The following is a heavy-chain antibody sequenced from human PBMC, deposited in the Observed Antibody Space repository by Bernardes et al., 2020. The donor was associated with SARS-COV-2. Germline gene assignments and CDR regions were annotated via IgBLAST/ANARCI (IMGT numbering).Heavy chain of an antibody. D-gene: IGHD2-2*01. CDR2: INPNSGGT. Sequence: ASVKVSCKASGYTFTGYYMHWVRQAPGQGLEWMGWINPNSGGTNYAQKFQGRVTMTRDTSISTAYMELSRLRSDDTAVYYCAGHCSSTSCSHYYYYGMDVCVQGTTDSPSS. CDR3: AGHCSSTSCSHYYYYGMDV. CDR1: GYTFTGYY. V-gene: IGHV1-2*02. J-gene: IGHJ6*02.